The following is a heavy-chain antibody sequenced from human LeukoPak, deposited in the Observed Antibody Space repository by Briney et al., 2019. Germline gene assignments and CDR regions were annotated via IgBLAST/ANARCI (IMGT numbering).Heavy chain of an antibody. D-gene: IGHD3-10*01. Sequence: GALRLSCAVSGITLSNYGMSWVRQAPGKGLEWVAGISGSGGGTNYADSVKGRFTISRDNSKNTLYLQMNSLIAEDTAVYFCAKRGVVIRVFLVGFHKEANYFDSWGQGALVTVSS. CDR3: AKRGVVIRVFLVGFHKEANYFDS. J-gene: IGHJ4*02. CDR2: ISGSGGGT. CDR1: GITLSNYG. V-gene: IGHV3-23*01.